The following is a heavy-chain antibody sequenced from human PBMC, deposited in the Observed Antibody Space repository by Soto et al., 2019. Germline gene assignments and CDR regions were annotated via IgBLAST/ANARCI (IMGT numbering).Heavy chain of an antibody. D-gene: IGHD4-17*01. Sequence: QLQLQESGPGLVKPSETLSLTCAVSGSSITNTCSATNYYSGWIRQPPGKGLEWIGSIHHSGSTYYNPSLKSRVTMSDDTSKNQFSLKLTSVTATDAALYYCARLETTGTTSWFGAWGQGTLVTVSS. CDR1: GSSITNTCSATNYY. V-gene: IGHV4-39*01. J-gene: IGHJ5*02. CDR3: ARLETTGTTSWFGA. CDR2: IHHSGST.